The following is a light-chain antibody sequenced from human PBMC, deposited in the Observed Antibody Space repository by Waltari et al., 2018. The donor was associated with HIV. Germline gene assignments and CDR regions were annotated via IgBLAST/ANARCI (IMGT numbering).Light chain of an antibody. J-gene: IGLJ6*01. CDR3: SSSDDSLRQYV. Sequence: QSVLTQPPSASGTPGQTVTISCSGSNSHIGNNYVYWYQQFSGMPPKLRIFRNDQRPSGVPDRFSGSKSGTSASLAVSGLRSEDEADYFCSSSDDSLRQYVFGGGTRLTV. CDR1: NSHIGNNY. CDR2: RND. V-gene: IGLV1-47*01.